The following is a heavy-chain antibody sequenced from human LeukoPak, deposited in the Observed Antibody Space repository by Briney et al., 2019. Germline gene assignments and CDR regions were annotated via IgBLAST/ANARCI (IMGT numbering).Heavy chain of an antibody. J-gene: IGHJ4*02. CDR1: GYTFTNYG. CDR2: ISAHNGDT. V-gene: IGHV1-18*01. Sequence: ASVKVSCKASGYTFTNYGIRWVRQAPGQGLEWMGWISAHNGDTKYAQKFQGGVTMTTDTSTTTAYMELRSLRSDDTAVYYCAKDIWPPDGGDSWGQGTLVTVSS. D-gene: IGHD3-10*01. CDR3: AKDIWPPDGGDS.